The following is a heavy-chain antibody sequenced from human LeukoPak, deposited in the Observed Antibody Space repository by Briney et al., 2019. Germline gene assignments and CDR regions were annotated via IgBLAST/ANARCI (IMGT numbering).Heavy chain of an antibody. CDR3: ARHRDGYSNQAFDY. J-gene: IGHJ4*02. D-gene: IGHD5-24*01. CDR2: IYYSGGT. CDR1: GGSISSYY. Sequence: SETLSLTCTVSGGSISSYYCSWIRQPPGKGLEWIGYIYYSGGTSYNPSLKSRVTISVDTSKNQFSLKLSSVTAADTAVYYCARHRDGYSNQAFDYWGQGTLVTVSS. V-gene: IGHV4-59*01.